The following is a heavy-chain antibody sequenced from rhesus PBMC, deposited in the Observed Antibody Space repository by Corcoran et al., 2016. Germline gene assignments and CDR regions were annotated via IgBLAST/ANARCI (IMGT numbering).Heavy chain of an antibody. CDR2: INGNSGST. D-gene: IGHD6-31*01. CDR3: ARGGQRLVYGLDS. V-gene: IGHV4-80*01. Sequence: QVPLQESGPGLVKPSETLSLPCAVSGGPFSSYWWSWIRQPPGKGLEWVGGINGNSGSTNYNPSLKSRVTISKDASKNQFSLKLSSVTAADTAVYYCARGGQRLVYGLDSWGQGVVVTVSS. J-gene: IGHJ6*01. CDR1: GGPFSSYW.